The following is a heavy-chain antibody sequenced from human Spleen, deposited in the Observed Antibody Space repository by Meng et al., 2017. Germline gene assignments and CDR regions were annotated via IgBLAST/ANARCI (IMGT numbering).Heavy chain of an antibody. CDR2: IYYSGST. D-gene: IGHD4-23*01. V-gene: IGHV4-39*07. J-gene: IGHJ5*02. Sequence: QVQLQESGPGVVKPSETLSLTCNVYDGSISSSSYYWGWIRQPPGKGLEWIGSIYYSGSTFHNPSLKSRVTISGDTSKNQFSLKVTSVTAADTAVYYCARDDTVSGGNNWFDPWGQGTLVTVSS. CDR1: DGSISSSSYY. CDR3: ARDDTVSGGNNWFDP.